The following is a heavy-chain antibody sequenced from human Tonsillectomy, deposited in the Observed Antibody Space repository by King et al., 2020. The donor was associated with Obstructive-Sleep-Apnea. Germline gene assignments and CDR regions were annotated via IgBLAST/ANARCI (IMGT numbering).Heavy chain of an antibody. J-gene: IGHJ3*01. Sequence: QLVQSGGSLVQPGGSLRLSCAASGFTFSRDWMLWVRQAPGKGLEWVANINSDGRKTYYMDSVKGRFTISRDNAGNSLYLHLSSLRAEDTAVYYCARDRNYKDGTTYYDAFDFWGRGTMVTVSS. CDR1: GFTFSRDW. CDR2: INSDGRKT. CDR3: ARDRNYKDGTTYYDAFDF. V-gene: IGHV3-7*03. D-gene: IGHD2/OR15-2a*01.